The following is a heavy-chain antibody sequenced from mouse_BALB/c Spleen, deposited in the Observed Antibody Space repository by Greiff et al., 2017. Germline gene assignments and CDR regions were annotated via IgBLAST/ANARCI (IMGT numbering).Heavy chain of an antibody. V-gene: IGHV5-6-4*01. Sequence: EVQLVESGGGLVKPGGSLKLSCAASGFTFSSYTMSWVRQTPEKRLEWVATISSGGSYTYYPDSVKGRFTISRDNAKNTLYLQMSSLKSEDTAMYYCTREGYGNYEGGAMDYWGQGTSVTVSS. CDR3: TREGYGNYEGGAMDY. CDR1: GFTFSSYT. CDR2: ISSGGSYT. D-gene: IGHD2-1*01. J-gene: IGHJ4*01.